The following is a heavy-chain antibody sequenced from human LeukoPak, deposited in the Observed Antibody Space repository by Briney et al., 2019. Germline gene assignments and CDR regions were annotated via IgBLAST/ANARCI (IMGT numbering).Heavy chain of an antibody. CDR2: ISSSSSYI. CDR3: ARAPPPYSSGWSNFDY. CDR1: GFTFISYS. Sequence: PGGSLRLSCAASGFTFISYSMNWVRQAPGKGLEKVSSISSSSSYIYYADSVKGRFTISRDNAKNSLYLQINSLRAEDTAVYYYARAPPPYSSGWSNFDYWGQGTLVTVSS. J-gene: IGHJ4*02. D-gene: IGHD6-19*01. V-gene: IGHV3-21*01.